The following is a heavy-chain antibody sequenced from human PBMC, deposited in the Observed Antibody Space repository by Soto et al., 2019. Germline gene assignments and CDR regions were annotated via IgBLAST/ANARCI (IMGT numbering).Heavy chain of an antibody. Sequence: EVQLVESGGGLVKTGGSLRLSCAASGFTFTNHNMNWVRQAPGKGLEWVSSISSSSSFRNYADSVKGRFSISGDNDKNLVYLQMDSLRAEDTAVYYCARDPPLSVLVVVATDDFWGQGTLVTVSS. CDR3: ARDPPLSVLVVVATDDF. CDR1: GFTFTNHN. V-gene: IGHV3-21*02. CDR2: ISSSSSFR. D-gene: IGHD2-21*01. J-gene: IGHJ4*02.